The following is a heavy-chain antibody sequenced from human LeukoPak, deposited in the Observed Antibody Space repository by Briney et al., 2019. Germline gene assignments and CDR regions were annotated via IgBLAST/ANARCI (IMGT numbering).Heavy chain of an antibody. CDR1: GGSLSGYY. CDR2: INHSGST. Sequence: SETLSLTCAVYGGSLSGYYWSWIRQPPGKGLEWIGEINHSGSTNYNPSLKSRVTISVDTSKNQFSLKLSSVTAADTAVYYCARGRDVVVPAAMSRYYFDCWGQGTLVTVSS. J-gene: IGHJ4*02. D-gene: IGHD2-2*01. V-gene: IGHV4-34*01. CDR3: ARGRDVVVPAAMSRYYFDC.